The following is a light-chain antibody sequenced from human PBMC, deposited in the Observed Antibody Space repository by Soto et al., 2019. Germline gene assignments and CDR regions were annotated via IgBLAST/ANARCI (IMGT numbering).Light chain of an antibody. CDR3: KQYNSWWT. CDR2: DAC. CDR1: QSISIN. Sequence: DIQMTQSPSTLSAYVGDRATITCRASQSISINLAWYQQKPVKGPKLLIYDACSLESGVPSRFSGSGSGTILTLTISSLQPDDFATYYCKQYNSWWTFGQGTKVDI. J-gene: IGKJ1*01. V-gene: IGKV1-5*01.